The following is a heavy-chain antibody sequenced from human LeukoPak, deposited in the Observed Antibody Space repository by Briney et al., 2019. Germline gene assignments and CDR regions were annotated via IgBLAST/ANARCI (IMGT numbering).Heavy chain of an antibody. J-gene: IGHJ5*02. CDR1: GYSISSGYY. V-gene: IGHV4-38-2*02. D-gene: IGHD3-10*01. Sequence: SETLSLTCTVSGYSISSGYYWGWIRQPPGKGLEWIGSIYHSGSTYYNPSLKSRVTISVDTSKNQFSLKLSSVTAADTAVYYCARGVRSRTMVRGVMFHWFDPWGQGTLATVSS. CDR3: ARGVRSRTMVRGVMFHWFDP. CDR2: IYHSGST.